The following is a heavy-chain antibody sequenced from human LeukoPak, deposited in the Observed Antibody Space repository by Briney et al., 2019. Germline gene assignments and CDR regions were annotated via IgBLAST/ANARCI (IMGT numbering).Heavy chain of an antibody. V-gene: IGHV3-33*01. CDR2: IWYDGSNK. CDR1: GFTLRSYG. J-gene: IGHJ6*02. D-gene: IGHD3-22*01. CDR3: ARPYYYDSSGYSPYGMDV. Sequence: PGRSLRLSCAASGFTLRSYGMYWVRQAPGKGLEWVAVIWYDGSNKYYADSVKGRFTISRDNSKNTLFLQMNSLRAEDTAVYYCARPYYYDSSGYSPYGMDVWGQGTTVTVSS.